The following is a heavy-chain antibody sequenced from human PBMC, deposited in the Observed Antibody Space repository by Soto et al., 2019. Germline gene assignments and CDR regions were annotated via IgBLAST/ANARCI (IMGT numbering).Heavy chain of an antibody. CDR3: AKDGVSYYDSSGYTFDY. V-gene: IGHV3-23*01. J-gene: IGHJ4*02. CDR1: GFTFSSYA. Sequence: GGSLRLSCAASGFTFSSYAMSWVRQAPGKGLEWVSAISGSGGSTNYADSVKGRFTMSRDNSKKTLYLQMNSLGSEDTAGYYCAKDGVSYYDSSGYTFDYWGQGTLVTVSS. D-gene: IGHD3-22*01. CDR2: ISGSGGST.